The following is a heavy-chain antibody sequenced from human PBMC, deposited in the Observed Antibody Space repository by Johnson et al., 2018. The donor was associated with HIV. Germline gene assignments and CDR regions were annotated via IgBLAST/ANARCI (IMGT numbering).Heavy chain of an antibody. CDR2: ISWDGGST. D-gene: IGHD2-8*02. CDR3: ARVLTPDAFDI. Sequence: VQLVESGGSVIQPGGSLRLSCAASGFTFHHYTMHWVRQAPGKGLEWVSLISWDGGSTHYAASVKGRFTVSRDKIKNSLYRKMNSLRAEDTAVYYCARVLTPDAFDIWGQGTVVTVSS. CDR1: GFTFHHYT. J-gene: IGHJ3*02. V-gene: IGHV3-43*01.